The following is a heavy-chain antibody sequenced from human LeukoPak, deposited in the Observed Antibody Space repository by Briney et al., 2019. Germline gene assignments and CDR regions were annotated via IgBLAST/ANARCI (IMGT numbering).Heavy chain of an antibody. V-gene: IGHV3-21*04. CDR3: AKGPNSSGYYYADY. CDR1: GFTFSSYN. D-gene: IGHD3-22*01. J-gene: IGHJ4*02. Sequence: GGSLRLSCAASGFTFSSYNMNWVRQAPGKGLEWVSSISSSISYIYYADSVKDRFTISRDNAKNSLYLQMNSLRAEDTAVYYCAKGPNSSGYYYADYWGQGTLVTVSS. CDR2: ISSSISYI.